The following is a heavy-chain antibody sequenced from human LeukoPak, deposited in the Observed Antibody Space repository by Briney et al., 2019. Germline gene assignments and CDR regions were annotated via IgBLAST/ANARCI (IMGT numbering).Heavy chain of an antibody. D-gene: IGHD2-2*01. Sequence: GASMKVSCKASGYTFSAYGITWVRQAPGQGLEWMAWSSGTGYNMEYAQKFQGRVTMTTDTSTSTAYLELRSLRSDDTAVYYCARSRCSHSTSCYYFFFFDSWGQGSLVTVSS. CDR1: GYTFSAYG. CDR3: ARSRCSHSTSCYYFFFFDS. V-gene: IGHV1-18*01. J-gene: IGHJ4*02. CDR2: SSGTGYNM.